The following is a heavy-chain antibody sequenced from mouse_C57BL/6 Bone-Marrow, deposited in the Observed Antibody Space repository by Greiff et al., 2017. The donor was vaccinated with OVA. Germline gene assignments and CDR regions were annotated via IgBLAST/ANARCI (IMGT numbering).Heavy chain of an antibody. V-gene: IGHV5-16*01. J-gene: IGHJ4*01. CDR3: ARSYYYGSSPGVAMDY. CDR2: INYDGSST. D-gene: IGHD1-1*01. CDR1: GFTFSDYY. Sequence: EVMLVESEGGLVQPGSSMKLSCTASGFTFSDYYMAWVRQVPEKGLEWVANINYDGSSTYYLDSLKSRFIISRDNAKNILYLQMSSLKSEDTATYYCARSYYYGSSPGVAMDYWGQGTSVTVSS.